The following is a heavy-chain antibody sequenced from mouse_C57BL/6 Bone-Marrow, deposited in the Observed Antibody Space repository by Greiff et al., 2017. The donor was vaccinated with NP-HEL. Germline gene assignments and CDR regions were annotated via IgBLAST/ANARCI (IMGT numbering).Heavy chain of an antibody. J-gene: IGHJ2*01. Sequence: EVKLQESGPGLVKPSQSLSLTCSVTGYSITSGYYWNWIRQFPGNKLEWMGYISYDGSNNYNPSLKNRISITRDTSKNQFFLKLNSVTTEDTATYYCARYDSPDYWGQGTTLTVSA. CDR1: GYSITSGYY. CDR3: ARYDSPDY. V-gene: IGHV3-6*01. CDR2: ISYDGSN. D-gene: IGHD2-12*01.